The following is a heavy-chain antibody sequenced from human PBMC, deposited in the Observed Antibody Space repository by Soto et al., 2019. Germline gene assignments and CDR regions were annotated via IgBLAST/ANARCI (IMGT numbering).Heavy chain of an antibody. CDR3: ARYGSGSSVWFDP. CDR2: IYYSGST. CDR1: GGSISSYY. D-gene: IGHD3-10*01. Sequence: KPSETLSLTCTVSGGSISSYYWSWIRQPPGKGLEWIGYIYYSGSTNYNPSLKSRVTISVDTSKNQFSLKLSSVTAADTAVYYCARYGSGSSVWFDPWGQGTLVTVS. J-gene: IGHJ5*02. V-gene: IGHV4-59*01.